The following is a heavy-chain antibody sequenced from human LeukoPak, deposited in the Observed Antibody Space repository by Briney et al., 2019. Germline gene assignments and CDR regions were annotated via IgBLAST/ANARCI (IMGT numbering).Heavy chain of an antibody. Sequence: GASVNVSCKASGYTFTSYYMHWVRQAPGQGLEWMGIINPSGGSTSYAQKFQGRVTMTSDTSTSTVYMELSSLRSEDTAVYYCARDLYLCGGDRWGQGTLVTVSS. V-gene: IGHV1-46*01. CDR3: ARDLYLCGGDR. CDR2: INPSGGST. D-gene: IGHD2-21*02. CDR1: GYTFTSYY. J-gene: IGHJ1*01.